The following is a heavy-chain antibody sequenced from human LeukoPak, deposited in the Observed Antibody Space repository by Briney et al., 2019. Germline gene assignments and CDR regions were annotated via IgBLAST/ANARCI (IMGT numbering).Heavy chain of an antibody. CDR1: GFTVSSNY. Sequence: GGSLRLSCAASGFTVSSNYMSWVRQSPGKGLEWVSVIYSGGNTYYADSVKGRFTISRDNSKNTLYLQMNSLRAEDTAVYYCARGGGEFTILPGYWGQGTLVTVSS. CDR2: IYSGGNT. D-gene: IGHD3-9*01. V-gene: IGHV3-53*01. CDR3: ARGGGEFTILPGY. J-gene: IGHJ4*02.